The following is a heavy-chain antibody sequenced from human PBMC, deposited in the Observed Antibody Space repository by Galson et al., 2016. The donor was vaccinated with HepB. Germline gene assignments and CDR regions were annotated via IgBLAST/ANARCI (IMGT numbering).Heavy chain of an antibody. J-gene: IGHJ4*02. CDR2: ITGTGGGT. V-gene: IGHV3-23*01. CDR3: AKDHTGSTVGWSDGMDV. CDR1: GFSFSTFA. D-gene: IGHD1-7*01. Sequence: LRLSCAASGFSFSTFAMSWVRQAPGKGLEWISGITGTGGGTYYADSVKGRFTISRDTSKNTLFLQLSSLRVEDTAVYYCAKDHTGSTVGWSDGMDVWGQGTLVTVSS.